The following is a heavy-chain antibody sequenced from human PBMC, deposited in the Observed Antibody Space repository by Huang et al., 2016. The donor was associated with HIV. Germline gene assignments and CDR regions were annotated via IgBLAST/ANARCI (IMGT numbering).Heavy chain of an antibody. CDR2: ISRDNVMT. CDR1: GYKFHIYE. Sequence: QIHLVQSGPEVKQPGASVKVSCKASGYKFHIYEITWVRQTPGPGLEWMGWISRDNVMTRFAQKFQDRLTMTTDVSTSTAYLELRSLRLDDTAVYYCARTKGEFDFWGREPWSPSPQ. CDR3: ARTKGEFDF. D-gene: IGHD3-16*01. V-gene: IGHV1-18*04. J-gene: IGHJ4*02.